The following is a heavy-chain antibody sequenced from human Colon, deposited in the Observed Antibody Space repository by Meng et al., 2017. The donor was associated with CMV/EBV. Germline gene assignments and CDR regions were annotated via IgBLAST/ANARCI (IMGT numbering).Heavy chain of an antibody. CDR1: GFDVSSAY. V-gene: IGHV3-66*03. CDR3: ARDILGRDASDM. D-gene: IGHD1-26*01. CDR2: FLSGTI. Sequence: GGSLRLSCAASGFDVSSAYMMWVRQAPGKGLEWVSMFLSGTIAHADSVKDRFTISRDSSENTLYLQMNSLRPEDTAIYYCARDILGRDASDMWGQGTMVTVSS. J-gene: IGHJ3*02.